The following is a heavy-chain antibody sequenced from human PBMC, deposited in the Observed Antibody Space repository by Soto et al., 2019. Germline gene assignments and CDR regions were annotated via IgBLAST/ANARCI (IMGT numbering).Heavy chain of an antibody. J-gene: IGHJ3*02. Sequence: ASVKVSCKASGCTFSSYAISWVRQAPGQGLEWMGGIIPIFGTANYAQKFQGRVTITADESTSTAYMELSSLRSEDTAVYYCARSYDTSGNGAFDIWGQGTMVTVSS. V-gene: IGHV1-69*13. CDR3: ARSYDTSGNGAFDI. D-gene: IGHD3-22*01. CDR1: GCTFSSYA. CDR2: IIPIFGTA.